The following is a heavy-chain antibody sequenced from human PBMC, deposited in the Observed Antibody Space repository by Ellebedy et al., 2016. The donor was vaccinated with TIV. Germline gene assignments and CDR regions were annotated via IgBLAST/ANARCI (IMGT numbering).Heavy chain of an antibody. Sequence: GGSLRLXCVASGFTVSGNYMSWIRQAPGKGLEWVSYISSSSSYTNYADSVKGRFTISRDNAKNSLYLQMNSLRAEDTAVYYCARVGLLWFGELLPPDYWGQGTLVTVSS. CDR2: ISSSSSYT. D-gene: IGHD3-10*01. V-gene: IGHV3-11*05. CDR3: ARVGLLWFGELLPPDY. CDR1: GFTVSGNY. J-gene: IGHJ4*02.